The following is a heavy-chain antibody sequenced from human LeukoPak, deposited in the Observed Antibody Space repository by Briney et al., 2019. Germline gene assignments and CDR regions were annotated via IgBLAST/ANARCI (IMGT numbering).Heavy chain of an antibody. CDR1: GGSISSGGYY. Sequence: PSQTLSLTCTVSGGSISSGGYYWSWIRQPAGKGLEWIGRIYTSGSTNYNPSLKSRVTISVDTSKNQFSLKLSSVTAADTAVYYCARAHVGYCSGGSCYSGGVIDPWGQGTLVTVSS. J-gene: IGHJ5*02. CDR3: ARAHVGYCSGGSCYSGGVIDP. D-gene: IGHD2-15*01. CDR2: IYTSGST. V-gene: IGHV4-61*02.